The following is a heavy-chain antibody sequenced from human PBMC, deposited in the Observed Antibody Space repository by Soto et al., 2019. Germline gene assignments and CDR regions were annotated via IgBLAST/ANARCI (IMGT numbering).Heavy chain of an antibody. CDR2: ISGSGGST. CDR1: GFTFSSYA. J-gene: IGHJ6*02. V-gene: IGHV3-23*01. D-gene: IGHD5-18*01. Sequence: PGGSLLLSCAASGFTFSSYAMSWVRQAPGKGLEWVSAISGSGGSTYYADSVKGRFTISRDNSKNTLYLQMNSLRAEDTAVYYCAKDIESGYSYSRYYGMDVWGQGTTVTVSS. CDR3: AKDIESGYSYSRYYGMDV.